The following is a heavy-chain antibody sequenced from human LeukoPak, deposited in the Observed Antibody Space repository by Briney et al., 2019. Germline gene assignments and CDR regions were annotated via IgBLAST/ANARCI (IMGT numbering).Heavy chain of an antibody. CDR2: ISDSGRVT. CDR1: GFSFTIYS. CDR3: GRDRRQIYYGVDV. V-gene: IGHV3-48*01. Sequence: GGSLRLSCAASGFSFTIYSMNWVREAPGKGLEWVSFISDSGRVTYYADSVKGRFTISRDTATNSLYLQMNSLRAEDTAVYYCGRDRRQIYYGVDVWGQGTTVTVSS. J-gene: IGHJ6*02.